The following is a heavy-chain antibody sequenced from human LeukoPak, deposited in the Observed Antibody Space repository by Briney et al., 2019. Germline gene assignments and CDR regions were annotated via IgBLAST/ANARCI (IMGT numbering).Heavy chain of an antibody. Sequence: PSETLSLTCTVSGGSISSSSYYWGWIRQPPGKGLEWVSTISGSGGTTYYADSLKGRFTISRDNSRNTLYLQMNSLRAEDTAVYYCAKDFYSSGWYGFDYWGQGTLVTVSS. CDR1: GGSISSSSYY. D-gene: IGHD6-19*01. CDR3: AKDFYSSGWYGFDY. V-gene: IGHV3-23*01. CDR2: ISGSGGTT. J-gene: IGHJ4*02.